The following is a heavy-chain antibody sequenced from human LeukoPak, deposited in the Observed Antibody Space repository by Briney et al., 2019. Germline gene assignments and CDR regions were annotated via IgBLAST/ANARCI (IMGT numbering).Heavy chain of an antibody. CDR2: ISGSGGSK. Sequence: GGSLRLSCAASGFTFSSYAMSWVRQAPGKGLEWVSAISGSGGSKYYADSVKGRFTISRDNSKNTVYLQMNSLRAEGTAVYYCAEVADYDFWSGYSAYFDYWGQGTLVTVSS. CDR3: AEVADYDFWSGYSAYFDY. J-gene: IGHJ4*02. D-gene: IGHD3-3*01. V-gene: IGHV3-23*01. CDR1: GFTFSSYA.